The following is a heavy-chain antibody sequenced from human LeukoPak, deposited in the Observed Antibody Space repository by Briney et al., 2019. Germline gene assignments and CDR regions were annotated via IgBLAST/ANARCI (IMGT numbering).Heavy chain of an antibody. CDR3: AKKGATTGDFDY. CDR1: GFTFSNFL. D-gene: IGHD1-26*01. CDR2: ISGSGGDT. Sequence: GGSLRLSCAASGFTFSNFLMTWVRQAPGKGAEWVSAISGSGGDTYYADSVKGRFTISRDNSKNTLYLQMNSLRAEDTAVYYCAKKGATTGDFDYWGQGTLVTVSS. V-gene: IGHV3-23*01. J-gene: IGHJ4*02.